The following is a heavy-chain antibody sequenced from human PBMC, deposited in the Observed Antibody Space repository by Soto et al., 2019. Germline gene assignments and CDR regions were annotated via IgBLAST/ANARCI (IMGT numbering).Heavy chain of an antibody. CDR3: ARDALDYGDYVSSVNYYYYGMDV. CDR2: IYYSGST. CDR1: GGYIRSGGYY. J-gene: IGHJ6*02. Sequence: PSETQSLTCTVSGGYIRSGGYYWSWIRQHPGKGLEWIGYIYYSGSTYYNPSLKSRVTISVDTSKNQFSLKLSSVTAADTAVYYCARDALDYGDYVSSVNYYYYGMDVWGQGTTVTVSS. D-gene: IGHD4-17*01. V-gene: IGHV4-31*03.